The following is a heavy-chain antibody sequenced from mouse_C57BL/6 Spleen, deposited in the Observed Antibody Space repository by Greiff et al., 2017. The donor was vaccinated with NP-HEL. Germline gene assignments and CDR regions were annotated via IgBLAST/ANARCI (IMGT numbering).Heavy chain of an antibody. D-gene: IGHD4-1*01. CDR3: ARGGGTDAMDY. Sequence: VQLQQSGAELVKPGASVKLSCKASGYTFTSYWMQWVKQRPGQGLEWIGEIDPSDSYTNYNQKFKGKATLTVDTSSSTAYMQLSSLTSEDSAVYYCARGGGTDAMDYWGQGTSVTVSS. V-gene: IGHV1-50*01. CDR1: GYTFTSYW. J-gene: IGHJ4*01. CDR2: IDPSDSYT.